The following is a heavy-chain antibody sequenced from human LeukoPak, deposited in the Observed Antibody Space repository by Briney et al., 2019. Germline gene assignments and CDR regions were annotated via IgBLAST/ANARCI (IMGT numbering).Heavy chain of an antibody. CDR3: AKTLSRYRTAPRAFGI. CDR2: ISWNSGSI. CDR1: GFTFDDYA. Sequence: GGSLRLSCAASGFTFDDYAMHWVRQAPGKGLEWVSGISWNSGSIGYADSVKGRFTISRDNAKNSLYLQMNSLRAEDTALYYCAKTLSRYRTAPRAFGIWGQGTMVTVSS. D-gene: IGHD3-16*02. V-gene: IGHV3-9*01. J-gene: IGHJ3*02.